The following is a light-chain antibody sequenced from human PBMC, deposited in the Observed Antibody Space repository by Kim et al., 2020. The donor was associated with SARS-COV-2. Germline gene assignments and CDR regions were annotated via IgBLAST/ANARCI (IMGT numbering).Light chain of an antibody. CDR3: QQYYSTPVT. Sequence: ATINCKSSQSVLYSYNNKSYLAWYQQKPGQPPKLLIYGASTRDSGVPDRFSGSGSGTDFTLTISSLQAEDVAVYYCQQYYSTPVTFGQGTKVDIK. J-gene: IGKJ1*01. CDR2: GAS. CDR1: QSVLYSYNNKSY. V-gene: IGKV4-1*01.